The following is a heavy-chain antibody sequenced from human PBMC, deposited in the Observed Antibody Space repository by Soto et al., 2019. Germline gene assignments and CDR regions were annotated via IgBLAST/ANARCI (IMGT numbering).Heavy chain of an antibody. Sequence: QVQLVQSGAEVKKPGSSVTVSCKTSGGTFSKDAINWVRQAPGQGLEWMGLLIPVFGSPIYAQKFQGRLRISADESTSTALMDLSSLMSQDTAVYYCTRVLGYTFEPGKTRYYAMDVWGQGTTVSVSS. D-gene: IGHD5-18*01. CDR2: LIPVFGSP. CDR1: GGTFSKDA. CDR3: TRVLGYTFEPGKTRYYAMDV. J-gene: IGHJ6*02. V-gene: IGHV1-69*01.